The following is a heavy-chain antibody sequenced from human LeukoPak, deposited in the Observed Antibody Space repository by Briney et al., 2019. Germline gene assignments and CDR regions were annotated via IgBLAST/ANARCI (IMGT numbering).Heavy chain of an antibody. CDR1: GFTLSTYW. J-gene: IGHJ4*02. V-gene: IGHV3-74*01. D-gene: IGHD6-19*01. CDR3: GRLSYSSGWYVGGY. Sequence: GGSLRLSCAASGFTLSTYWMHWVRQAPGKGLVWVSRINSDGSSIIYADSVKGRFTISRDNAENTLYLQMNSLRAEDTAVYYCGRLSYSSGWYVGGYWGQGSLVTVSS. CDR2: INSDGSSI.